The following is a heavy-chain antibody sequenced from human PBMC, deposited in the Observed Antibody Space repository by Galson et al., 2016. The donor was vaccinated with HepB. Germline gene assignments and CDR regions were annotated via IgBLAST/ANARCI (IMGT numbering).Heavy chain of an antibody. Sequence: SETLSLTCTVSGASVSSGGFYWSWIRQPPGKGLEWLGLIDNTGSPRYSPSLNPSLRSRVRISIDTSASQFSLRLNSVTAADTAVYYCAGDTWDTDMTEYYFDCWGQGTLVTVSS. CDR1: GASVSSGGFY. CDR2: IDNTGSP. D-gene: IGHD5-18*01. J-gene: IGHJ4*02. CDR3: AGDTWDTDMTEYYFDC. V-gene: IGHV4-61*08.